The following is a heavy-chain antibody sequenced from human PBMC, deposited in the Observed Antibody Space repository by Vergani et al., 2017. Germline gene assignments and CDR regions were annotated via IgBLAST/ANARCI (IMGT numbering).Heavy chain of an antibody. D-gene: IGHD6-13*01. J-gene: IGHJ6*03. V-gene: IGHV1-24*01. CDR2: FDPEDGET. CDR3: ARGVYYYYYMDV. CDR1: GYTLTELS. Sequence: QVQLVQSGAEVKKPGASVKVSCKVSGYTLTELSMHWVRQAPGKGLEWMGGFDPEDGETIYAQKFQGRVTMTRDTSISTAYMELSRLRSDDTAVYYCARGVYYYYYMDVWGKGTTVTVSS.